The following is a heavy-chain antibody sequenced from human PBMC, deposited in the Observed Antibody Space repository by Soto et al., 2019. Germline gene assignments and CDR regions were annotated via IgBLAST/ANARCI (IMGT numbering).Heavy chain of an antibody. D-gene: IGHD1-26*01. J-gene: IGHJ6*02. CDR2: IIDSGGST. Sequence: EVHLLGSGGALVQPGGSLRLSCAASGFTFSSCAMGWVRQAPGKGLEWVSDIIDSGGSTYYADAVKGRFTISRDNSKSTLYLQMNSLRAEDTAVYYCGKGRSYYYYYGVDVWGQGTTVTVSS. CDR1: GFTFSSCA. CDR3: GKGRSYYYYYGVDV. V-gene: IGHV3-23*01.